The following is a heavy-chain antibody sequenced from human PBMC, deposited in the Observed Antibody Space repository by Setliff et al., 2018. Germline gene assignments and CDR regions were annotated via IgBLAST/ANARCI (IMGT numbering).Heavy chain of an antibody. Sequence: PSETLSLTCTVSGGSISSYFWTWVRQPAGKGLEWIGRIYTNRTTNYNPSLKSRVTMSVDTSKNHFSLELSSVTAADTAVYYCARGRGYCSSTSCSTYYYYGMDVWGQGTTVTVSS. CDR2: IYTNRTT. CDR1: GGSISSYF. J-gene: IGHJ6*02. CDR3: ARGRGYCSSTSCSTYYYYGMDV. D-gene: IGHD2-2*01. V-gene: IGHV4-4*07.